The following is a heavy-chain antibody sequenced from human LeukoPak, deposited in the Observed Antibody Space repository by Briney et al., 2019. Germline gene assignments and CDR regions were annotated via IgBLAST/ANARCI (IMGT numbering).Heavy chain of an antibody. CDR2: ISGSSSTI. V-gene: IGHV3-11*04. Sequence: KTGGSLRLSCAASGFTFSDYYMSWIRQAPGKGLEWVSYISGSSSTIYYADSVKGRFTISRDNAKNSLYLQMNSLRAEDTAVYYCARDDEWELFLLGYWGQGTLVTVSS. J-gene: IGHJ4*02. CDR1: GFTFSDYY. D-gene: IGHD1-26*01. CDR3: ARDDEWELFLLGY.